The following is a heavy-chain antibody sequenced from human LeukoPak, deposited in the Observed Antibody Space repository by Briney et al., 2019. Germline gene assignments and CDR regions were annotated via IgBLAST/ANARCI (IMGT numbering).Heavy chain of an antibody. D-gene: IGHD3-10*01. CDR1: GFTFSSYA. J-gene: IGHJ4*02. CDR3: AKDLAAITMVRGVITAGDY. Sequence: GGSLRLSCAASGFTFSSYAMSWVRQAPGKGLEWVSAISGSGGSTYYADSVKGRFTISRDNSKNTLYLQMNSLRAEDTAVYYCAKDLAAITMVRGVITAGDYWGQETLVTVSS. V-gene: IGHV3-23*01. CDR2: ISGSGGST.